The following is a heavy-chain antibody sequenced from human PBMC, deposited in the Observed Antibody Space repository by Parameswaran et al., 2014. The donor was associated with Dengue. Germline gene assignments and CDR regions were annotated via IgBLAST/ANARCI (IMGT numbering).Heavy chain of an antibody. CDR2: ISVYSGNT. V-gene: IGHV1-18*01. CDR3: ARDFEYNFDY. J-gene: IGHJ4*02. D-gene: IGHD3-9*01. Sequence: SWVRQAPGQGLEWMGWISVYSGNTYYAQKFQGRVTMTRDTSTSTGYMELRSLRSDDTAVYYCARDFEYNFDYWGQGTLVTVSS.